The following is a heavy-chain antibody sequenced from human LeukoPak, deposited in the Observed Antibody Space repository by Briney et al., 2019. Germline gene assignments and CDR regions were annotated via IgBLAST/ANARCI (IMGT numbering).Heavy chain of an antibody. D-gene: IGHD6-13*01. CDR2: ISHSGFT. J-gene: IGHJ4*02. CDR3: ARIAAAGTNYFDY. Sequence: SETLSLTCAVYGGSLSGYYWSWIRQPPGKGLEWIGDISHSGFTNYNPSLKSRVTISVDKSKNQFSLKLSSVTAADTAVYYCARIAAAGTNYFDYWGQGTLVTVSS. CDR1: GGSLSGYY. V-gene: IGHV4-34*01.